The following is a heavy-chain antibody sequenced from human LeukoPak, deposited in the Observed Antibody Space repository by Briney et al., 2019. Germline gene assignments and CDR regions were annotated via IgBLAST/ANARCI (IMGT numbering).Heavy chain of an antibody. CDR2: IIPILGIA. CDR1: GGTFSSYA. J-gene: IGHJ4*02. Sequence: SVKVSCKASGGTFSSYAISWVRQAPGQGLEWMGRIIPILGIANYAQKFQGRVTITADKSTNTAYMELSSLRSEDTAVYYCARAPTGPGTPLDYWGQGTLVTVSS. D-gene: IGHD3-10*01. CDR3: ARAPTGPGTPLDY. V-gene: IGHV1-69*04.